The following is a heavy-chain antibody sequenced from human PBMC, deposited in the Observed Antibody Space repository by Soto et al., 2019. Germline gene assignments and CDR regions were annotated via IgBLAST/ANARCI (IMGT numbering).Heavy chain of an antibody. V-gene: IGHV3-23*01. D-gene: IGHD6-6*01. CDR3: AKDPRSSSSH. J-gene: IGHJ4*02. CDR2: ISGSGGTT. Sequence: EVHLLDSGGGLVQPGGSLTLSCVASGFIFDTYAMSWVRQAPGKGLEWVSAISGSGGTTYYADSVKGRLTISRDNSKNILYLQLNSLRVEDTAVYYCAKDPRSSSSHWGQGTLVTVSS. CDR1: GFIFDTYA.